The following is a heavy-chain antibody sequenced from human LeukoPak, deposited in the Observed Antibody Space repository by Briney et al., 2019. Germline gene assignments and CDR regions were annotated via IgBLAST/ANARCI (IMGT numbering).Heavy chain of an antibody. CDR2: ISSSSSPI. V-gene: IGHV3-48*02. D-gene: IGHD3-22*01. CDR3: ANSRFDY. J-gene: IGHJ4*02. Sequence: PGGSLRLSCAASGFTFSSYSMNWVRQAPGKGLEWVSYISSSSSPIYYADSVKGRFTVSRDNTKNSLYLQMNSLRDEDTAVYYCANSRFDYWGQGTLVTVSS. CDR1: GFTFSSYS.